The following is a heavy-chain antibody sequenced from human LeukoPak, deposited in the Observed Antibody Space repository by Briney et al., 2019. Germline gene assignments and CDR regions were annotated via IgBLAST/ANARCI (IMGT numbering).Heavy chain of an antibody. CDR1: GGSFSGHY. Sequence: SETLSLTCAVYGGSFSGHYWSWIRQPPGKGLEWIGEINHSGSTNYNPSLKSRVTISVDTSKNQFSLKLSSVTAADTAVYYCARSLWSGFDYWGQGTLVTVSS. CDR3: ARSLWSGFDY. V-gene: IGHV4-34*01. CDR2: INHSGST. D-gene: IGHD3-3*01. J-gene: IGHJ4*02.